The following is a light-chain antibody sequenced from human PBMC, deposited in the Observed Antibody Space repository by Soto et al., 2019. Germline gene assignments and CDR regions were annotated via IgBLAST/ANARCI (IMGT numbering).Light chain of an antibody. CDR1: SSDVGNYNY. V-gene: IGLV2-14*01. J-gene: IGLJ1*01. CDR3: SSYTSSSTYV. CDR2: DVS. Sequence: ALTQPASVSGSPGQSITISCTGTSSDVGNYNYVSWYQQHPGKAPKLMIHDVSNRPSGVSNRFSGSKSGNTASLTISGLQAEDEADYYCSSYTSSSTYVFGTGTKVTVL.